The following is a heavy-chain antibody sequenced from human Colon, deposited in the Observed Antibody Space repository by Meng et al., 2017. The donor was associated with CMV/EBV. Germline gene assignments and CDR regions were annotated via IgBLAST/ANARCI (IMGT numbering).Heavy chain of an antibody. V-gene: IGHV1-46*01. D-gene: IGHD6-13*01. CDR1: RYTFRKSY. Sequence: CKASRYTFRKSYIYWVPQAPGQGPEWMGIINPAGDSTTLAQKFQGRVTVTRDTSTNTVYMELSSLRSDDTAVYYCASQAATHTYFDFWGHGTLVTVSS. J-gene: IGHJ4*01. CDR3: ASQAATHTYFDF. CDR2: INPAGDST.